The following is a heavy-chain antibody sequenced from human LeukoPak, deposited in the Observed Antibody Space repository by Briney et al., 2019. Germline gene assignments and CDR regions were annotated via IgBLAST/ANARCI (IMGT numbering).Heavy chain of an antibody. J-gene: IGHJ5*02. CDR2: ISSDGKEK. D-gene: IGHD2-2*01. V-gene: IGHV3-30*18. CDR3: AKDLWRLSATPALWFDP. CDR1: GFTLSDYG. Sequence: PGGSLRLSCAVSGFTLSDYGMHWVRQSPGKGLEWLGLISSDGKEKYYLDSVRGRFTISRDISKNAIYLEMSSLKIDDTAVYYCAKDLWRLSATPALWFDPWGQGTLVSVSS.